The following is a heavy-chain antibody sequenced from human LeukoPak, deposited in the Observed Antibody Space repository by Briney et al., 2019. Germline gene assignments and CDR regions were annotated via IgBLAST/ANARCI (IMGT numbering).Heavy chain of an antibody. CDR1: GFTFSSYG. CDR2: IWYDGSNK. V-gene: IGHV3-33*06. Sequence: GGSLRLSCAASGFTFSSYGMHWVRQAPGKGLEWVAVIWYDGSNKYYADSVKDRFTISRDNSKNTLYLQMNSLRAEDTAVYYCAKVGAQGYYYYYMDVWGKGTTVTVSS. CDR3: AKVGAQGYYYYYMDV. J-gene: IGHJ6*03.